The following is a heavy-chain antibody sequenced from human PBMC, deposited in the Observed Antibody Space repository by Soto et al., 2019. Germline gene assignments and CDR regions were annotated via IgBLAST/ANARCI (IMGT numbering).Heavy chain of an antibody. CDR1: GGSITNYY. V-gene: IGHV4-59*08. J-gene: IGHJ6*02. D-gene: IGHD3-10*01. CDR2: INYDGYS. CDR3: ARHGFGPLHGLVDV. Sequence: QVQLQESGPGLVKPSETLSLTCTVSGGSITNYYCSWFRQPPGKGLEWIGYINYDGYSAYNLSLKRRVTLSMDASKTQSSLMLESVTATDTAVYDCARHGFGPLHGLVDVWGPGTTVIVSS.